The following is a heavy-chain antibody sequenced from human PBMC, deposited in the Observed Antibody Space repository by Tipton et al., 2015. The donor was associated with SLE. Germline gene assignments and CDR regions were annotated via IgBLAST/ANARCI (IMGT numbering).Heavy chain of an antibody. J-gene: IGHJ6*02. CDR3: ARHHYDTRGYPYNAMDV. CDR1: GGSITISYY. V-gene: IGHV4-39*07. D-gene: IGHD3-22*01. CDR2: GHLGGNT. Sequence: TLSLTCTVSGGSITISYYWGWIRQPPGKGLEWIGSGHLGGNTDHNPSLKSRTTISADTSKNQFSLNLSSGTAADTAVYYCARHHYDTRGYPYNAMDVWGQGTAVSVS.